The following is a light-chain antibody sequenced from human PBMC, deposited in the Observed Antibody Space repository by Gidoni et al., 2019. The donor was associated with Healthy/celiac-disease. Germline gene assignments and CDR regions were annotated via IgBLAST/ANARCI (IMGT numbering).Light chain of an antibody. V-gene: IGKV1-5*03. CDR3: QQYNSYPLT. CDR2: KAS. CDR1: QSISSW. J-gene: IGKJ4*01. Sequence: DIQMTQSPSTLSASVADRVTITCRASQSISSWLAWYHQKPGKPPKLLIYKASSLESGVPSRFSGSGSGTEFTLTISSLQPDDFATYYCQQYNSYPLTFGGGTKVEIK.